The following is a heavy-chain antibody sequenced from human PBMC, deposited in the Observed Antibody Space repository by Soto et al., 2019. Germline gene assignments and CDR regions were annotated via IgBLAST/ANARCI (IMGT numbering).Heavy chain of an antibody. D-gene: IGHD3-3*01. J-gene: IGHJ4*02. Sequence: QVQLQESGPGLVKPSQTLSLTCTVSGGSISSGGYYWSWIRQHPGKGLEWIGYIYYSGSTYYNPSLKGRVTIAVDTSKNQFSLKLSSVTAADTAVYYCARGGSILEWFTHSYYFDYWGQGTLVTVSS. CDR3: ARGGSILEWFTHSYYFDY. CDR1: GGSISSGGYY. V-gene: IGHV4-31*03. CDR2: IYYSGST.